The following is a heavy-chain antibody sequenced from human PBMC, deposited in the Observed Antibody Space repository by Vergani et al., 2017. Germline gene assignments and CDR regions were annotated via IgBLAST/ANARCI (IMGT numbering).Heavy chain of an antibody. CDR3: ARGYIVVVPAAMRNYYYYMDV. V-gene: IGHV1-69*12. D-gene: IGHD2-2*01. Sequence: QVQLVQSGAEVKKPGSSVKVSCKASGGTFSSYAISWVRQAPGQGLEWMGGIIPIFGTANYAQKFQGRVTITADESTSTAYMELSSLRSEDTAVYYCARGYIVVVPAAMRNYYYYMDVWGKGTTVTVSS. CDR2: IIPIFGTA. J-gene: IGHJ6*03. CDR1: GGTFSSYA.